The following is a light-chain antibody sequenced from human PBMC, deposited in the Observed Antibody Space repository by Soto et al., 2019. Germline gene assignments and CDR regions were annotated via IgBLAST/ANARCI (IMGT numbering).Light chain of an antibody. V-gene: IGKV3-20*01. CDR1: QSVTTNF. J-gene: IGKJ1*01. Sequence: VLTQSPGCLSLSPGERATLSCRAIQSVTTNFLAWYQQQPGQPPRLLIFGASSRAAGIPDRFTGIGSGTDFSLAISRLEPEDSAVYFCHYYGSRVVTFGQGTKVEI. CDR3: HYYGSRVVT. CDR2: GAS.